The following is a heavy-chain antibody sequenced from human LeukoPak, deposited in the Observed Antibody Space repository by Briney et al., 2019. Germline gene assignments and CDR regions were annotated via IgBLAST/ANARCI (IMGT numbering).Heavy chain of an antibody. CDR1: GGTISNSNYY. V-gene: IGHV4-39*07. J-gene: IGHJ4*02. CDR2: IYYSGST. D-gene: IGHD3-10*01. CDR3: ARAPYGSGFDY. Sequence: SETLSLTCTVSGGTISNSNYYWGWIRQPPGKGLEWIGSIYYSGSTNYNPSLKSRVTISVDTSKNQFSLNLSSVTAADTAVYYCARAPYGSGFDYWGQGTLVTVSS.